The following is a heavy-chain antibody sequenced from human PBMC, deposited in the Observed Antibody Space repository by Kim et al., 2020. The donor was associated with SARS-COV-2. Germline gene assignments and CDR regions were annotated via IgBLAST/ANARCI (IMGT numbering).Heavy chain of an antibody. CDR1: GFTFSTYG. D-gene: IGHD6-19*01. V-gene: IGHV3-23*01. CDR2: ITGNGAVT. Sequence: GVSLRLSCAASGFTFSTYGMSWVRQAPGKGLELVSAITGNGAVTYYADSVHRRFAISPDISKNTLYLQLTSLRAEDTAIYYCAKLAVAAVMGRLCDFWG. J-gene: IGHJ4*01. CDR3: AKLAVAAVMGRLCDF.